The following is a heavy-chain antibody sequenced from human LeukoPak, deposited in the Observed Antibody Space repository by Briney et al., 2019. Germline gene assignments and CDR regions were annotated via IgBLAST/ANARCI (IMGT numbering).Heavy chain of an antibody. J-gene: IGHJ5*02. Sequence: KTSQTLSLTCTVSGGSISSGGYYWSWIRQPPGKGLEWIGYIYHSGSTYYNPSLKSRVTISVDRSKNQFSLKLSSVTAADTAVYYCARRAISGFSYGGWFDPWGQGTLVTVSS. CDR3: ARRAISGFSYGGWFDP. V-gene: IGHV4-30-2*01. CDR2: IYHSGST. CDR1: GGSISSGGYY. D-gene: IGHD5-18*01.